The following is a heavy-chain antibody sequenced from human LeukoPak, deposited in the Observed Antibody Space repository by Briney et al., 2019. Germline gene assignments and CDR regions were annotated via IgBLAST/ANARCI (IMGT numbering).Heavy chain of an antibody. CDR2: IRYDGSNK. D-gene: IGHD1-20*01. CDR1: GFTFSSYG. V-gene: IGHV3-30*02. CDR3: AREGSGNWNLVY. Sequence: GGSLRLSCAASGFTFSSYGMHWVRQAPGKGLEWVAFIRYDGSNKYYADSVKGRFTISRDNSKNTLYLQMNRLRAEDTAVYYCAREGSGNWNLVYWGQGTLVTVSS. J-gene: IGHJ4*02.